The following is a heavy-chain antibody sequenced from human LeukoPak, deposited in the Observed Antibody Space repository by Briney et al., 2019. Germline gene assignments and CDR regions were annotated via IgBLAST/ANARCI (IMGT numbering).Heavy chain of an antibody. CDR2: ISYDGSNK. V-gene: IGHV3-30-3*01. Sequence: GGSLRLSCAASGFTFSSYAMHWVRQAPGKGLEWVAVISYDGSNKYYADSVKGRFTISRDNAKNSLYLVMNSLRGEDTALYYCARALDGSSGWNNWFDPWGQGTLVTVPS. J-gene: IGHJ5*02. CDR3: ARALDGSSGWNNWFDP. CDR1: GFTFSSYA. D-gene: IGHD6-19*01.